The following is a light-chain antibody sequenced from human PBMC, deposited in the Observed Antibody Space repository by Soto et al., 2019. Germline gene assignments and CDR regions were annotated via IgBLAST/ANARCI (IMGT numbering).Light chain of an antibody. J-gene: IGLJ2*01. V-gene: IGLV2-14*01. CDR2: EVT. CDR1: NSDIGAYDY. Sequence: QSALTQPASVSGSPGQSITISCTGSNSDIGAYDYVSWYQQHPGKPPTLLIYEVTFRPSGVPNRCSGSKSGNTATLTISGLLTEDAADYYCGSYASATLIYGGGTKLT. CDR3: GSYASATLI.